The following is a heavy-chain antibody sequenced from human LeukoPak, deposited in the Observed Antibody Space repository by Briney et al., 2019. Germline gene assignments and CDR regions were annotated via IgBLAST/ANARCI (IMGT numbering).Heavy chain of an antibody. V-gene: IGHV3-23*01. CDR2: ISGSGVTT. J-gene: IGHJ1*01. Sequence: GGSLRLSCVASGFTFSSYAMGWVRQAPGKGLEWVSAISGSGVTTRYAGSVKGRFSISRDNSKNTLYLQMDSLRAEDTALYYCAKRVVVGATSPYSDFQDWGQGTLVTVSS. CDR3: AKRVVVGATSPYSDFQD. D-gene: IGHD1-26*01. CDR1: GFTFSSYA.